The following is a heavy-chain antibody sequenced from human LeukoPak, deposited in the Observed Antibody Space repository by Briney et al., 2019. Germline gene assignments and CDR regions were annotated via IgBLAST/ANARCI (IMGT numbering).Heavy chain of an antibody. V-gene: IGHV4-39*07. CDR2: IYYSGST. CDR1: GGSISSSSYY. D-gene: IGHD3-10*01. J-gene: IGHJ4*02. CDR3: ARGKPFSKYYGSGPFDY. Sequence: PSETLSLTCTVSGGSISSSSYYWGWIRQPPGKGLEWIGSIYYSGSTYYNPSLKSRVTISVDTSKNQFSLKLSSVTAADTAVYYCARGKPFSKYYGSGPFDYWGQGTLVTVSS.